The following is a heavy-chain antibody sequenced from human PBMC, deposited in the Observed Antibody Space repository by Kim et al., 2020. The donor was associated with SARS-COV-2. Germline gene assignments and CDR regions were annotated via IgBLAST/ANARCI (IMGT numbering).Heavy chain of an antibody. CDR3: AAPHCSSTSCYDAFDI. Sequence: KLQERVTITRDMSTSTAYMELSSLRSEDTAVYYCAAPHCSSTSCYDAFDIWGQGTMVTVSS. J-gene: IGHJ3*02. V-gene: IGHV1-58*01. D-gene: IGHD2-2*01.